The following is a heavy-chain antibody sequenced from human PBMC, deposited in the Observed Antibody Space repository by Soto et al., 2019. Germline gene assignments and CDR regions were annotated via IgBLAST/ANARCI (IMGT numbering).Heavy chain of an antibody. V-gene: IGHV3-23*01. J-gene: IGHJ4*02. D-gene: IGHD6-13*01. CDR2: ISGGGGST. CDR3: AKDLAMWSSSQMDY. Sequence: GGSLRLSCAASGFTFSNYALTWVRQAPGKGLEWVSSISGGGGSTSYADSVKGRFTISRDNSKNTLYLQLSSLRVEDTAIYFCAKDLAMWSSSQMDYWGQGTLVTVSS. CDR1: GFTFSNYA.